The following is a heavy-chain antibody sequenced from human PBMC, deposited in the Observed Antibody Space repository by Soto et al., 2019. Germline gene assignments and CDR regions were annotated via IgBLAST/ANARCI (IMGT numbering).Heavy chain of an antibody. V-gene: IGHV1-18*01. CDR3: AKNGQLHYYYYGMDV. CDR1: GYTFTRYG. J-gene: IGHJ6*02. Sequence: QVQLVQSGGEVKKPGASVKVSCKTSGYTFTRYGISWVRQAPGQGLEWMGWISGYNGDTNYAQKFQDRVTMTIVTSTTTVYMEMRSLTSDDTAVYYCAKNGQLHYYYYGMDVWGQGTTVTVSS. D-gene: IGHD1-26*01. CDR2: ISGYNGDT.